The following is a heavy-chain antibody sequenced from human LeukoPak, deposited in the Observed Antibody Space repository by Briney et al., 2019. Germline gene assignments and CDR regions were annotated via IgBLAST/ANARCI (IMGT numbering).Heavy chain of an antibody. D-gene: IGHD6-13*01. J-gene: IGHJ4*02. V-gene: IGHV6-1*01. CDR2: TYYRSKWYN. Sequence: SQTLSLTFAISGDSVSINSAAWNWIRQSPSRGLEWLGRTYYRSKWYNDYAVSVKSRITINPDTSKNQFSLQLNSVTPEDTAVYYCARVPAGVEQLTSYYFDYWGQGTLVTVSS. CDR1: GDSVSINSAA. CDR3: ARVPAGVEQLTSYYFDY.